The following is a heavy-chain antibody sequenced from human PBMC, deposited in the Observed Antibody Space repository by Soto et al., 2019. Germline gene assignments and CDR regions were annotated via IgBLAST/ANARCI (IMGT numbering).Heavy chain of an antibody. CDR3: AKDRAIFGVAPYGMDV. D-gene: IGHD3-3*01. CDR1: GFTFSSYA. J-gene: IGHJ6*02. V-gene: IGHV3-23*01. CDR2: ISGSGGRT. Sequence: GGSLRLSCAASGFTFSSYAMSWVRQAPGKGLEWVSAISGSGGRTYYADSVKGRFTISRDNSKNTLYLQMNSLRAEDTAVYYCAKDRAIFGVAPYGMDVWGQGTTVTVSS.